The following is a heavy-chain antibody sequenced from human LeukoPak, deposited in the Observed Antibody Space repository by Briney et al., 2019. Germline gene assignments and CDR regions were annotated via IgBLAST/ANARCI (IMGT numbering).Heavy chain of an antibody. CDR3: ARDQEGFDY. CDR2: IYPRDGST. J-gene: IGHJ4*02. CDR1: GYTLTSNY. V-gene: IGHV1-46*01. Sequence: ASVKVSCKASGYTLTSNYIHWVRQAPGQGLEWMGMIYPRDGSTSYAQKFQGRVTVTRDTSTSTVHMELSGLRSEDTAVYYCARDQEGFDYWGQGTLVAVSS.